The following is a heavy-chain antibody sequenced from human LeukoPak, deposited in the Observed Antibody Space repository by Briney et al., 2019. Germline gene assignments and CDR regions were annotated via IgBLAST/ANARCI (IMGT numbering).Heavy chain of an antibody. CDR1: GGSFSGYY. CDR3: ARGLLICQGSIRQLCSPYYYYYYYMDV. J-gene: IGHJ6*03. CDR2: INHSGST. V-gene: IGHV4-34*01. Sequence: SETLSLTCAVYGGSFSGYYWSWIRQPPGKGLEWIGEINHSGSTNYNPSLKSRVTISVETCKNKFSLKMSSVTPADTAVYYCARGLLICQGSIRQLCSPYYYYYYYMDVWGKGTTVTVSS. D-gene: IGHD6-13*01.